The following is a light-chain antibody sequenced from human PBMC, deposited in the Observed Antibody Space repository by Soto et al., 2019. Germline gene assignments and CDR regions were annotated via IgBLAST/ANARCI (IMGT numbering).Light chain of an antibody. J-gene: IGKJ4*01. CDR3: QQYNNWPLT. Sequence: ELVMTQSPATLSVSPGERATLSCRASQSVSSNLAWYQQKPGQAPRLLIYGASTRATGIPARFSGSGSGTEFTLPISSLQSEDFAVYYCQQYNNWPLTFGGGTKVEIK. CDR2: GAS. CDR1: QSVSSN. V-gene: IGKV3D-15*01.